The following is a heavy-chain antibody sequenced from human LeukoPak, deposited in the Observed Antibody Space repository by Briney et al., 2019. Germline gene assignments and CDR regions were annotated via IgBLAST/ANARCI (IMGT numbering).Heavy chain of an antibody. Sequence: SETLSLTCAVSDDSFSSHYWTWIRQPPGKGLEWIGYISYIGSTNYNPSLKCRVTISIDTSKNQFSLKLTSVTAADTAVYYCARDLVTVTKGFDIWGQGTMVSVSS. J-gene: IGHJ3*02. CDR1: DDSFSSHY. CDR2: ISYIGST. D-gene: IGHD4-17*01. V-gene: IGHV4-59*11. CDR3: ARDLVTVTKGFDI.